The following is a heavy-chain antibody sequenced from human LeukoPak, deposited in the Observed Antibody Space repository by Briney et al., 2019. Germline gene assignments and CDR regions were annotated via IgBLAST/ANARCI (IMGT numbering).Heavy chain of an antibody. J-gene: IGHJ5*02. CDR3: ARKWDGPFDP. D-gene: IGHD1-26*01. CDR2: MNPNSGNT. CDR1: GYTFTSYY. V-gene: IGHV1-8*02. Sequence: ASVKVSCKASGYTFTSYYMHWVRQATGQGLEWMGWMNPNSGNTGYAQKFQGRVTMTRNTSISTAYMELSSLRSEDTTVYYCARKWDGPFDPWGQGTLVTVSS.